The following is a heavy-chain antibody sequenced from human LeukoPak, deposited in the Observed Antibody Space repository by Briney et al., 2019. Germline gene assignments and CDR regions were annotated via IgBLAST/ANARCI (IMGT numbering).Heavy chain of an antibody. CDR2: IYTSGST. Sequence: SETLSLTCTVSGGSISSYYWSWIRQPAGKGLEWIGRIYTSGSTNYNPSLKSRVTISVDKSKNQFSLKLRSVTAADTAVYYCARNDYDFWSGYTLGFDYWGQGTLVTVSS. D-gene: IGHD3-3*01. CDR3: ARNDYDFWSGYTLGFDY. J-gene: IGHJ4*02. CDR1: GGSISSYY. V-gene: IGHV4-4*07.